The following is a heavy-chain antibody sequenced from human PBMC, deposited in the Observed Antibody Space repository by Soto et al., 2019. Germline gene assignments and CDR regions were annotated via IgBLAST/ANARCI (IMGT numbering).Heavy chain of an antibody. CDR2: IYSGGGT. J-gene: IGHJ6*04. V-gene: IGHV3-53*04. Sequence: EVQLVESGGGLVQPGGSLRLSCAASGFSVSTPYMNWVRQAPGKGLVWVSVIYSGGGTYYADSVKGRFTISRHNSNNTLSLQMNSLRPEDTAVYYCATPSGSYPPLYYYYGMDVWGKGTAVTVSS. CDR3: ATPSGSYPPLYYYYGMDV. CDR1: GFSVSTPY. D-gene: IGHD1-26*01.